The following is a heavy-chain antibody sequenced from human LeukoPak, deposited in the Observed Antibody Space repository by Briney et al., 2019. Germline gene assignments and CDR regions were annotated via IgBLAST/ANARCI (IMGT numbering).Heavy chain of an antibody. CDR1: GGSISSYY. V-gene: IGHV4-4*07. J-gene: IGHJ4*02. CDR3: TREPLP. CDR2: IYTSGST. Sequence: SETLSLTCTVSGGSISSYYWSWIRQPAGKGLEWIGRIYTSGSTNYNPSLKSRVSMSVDMSKNQLSLKLSSVTAADTAVYYCTREPLPWGQGTLVTVSS.